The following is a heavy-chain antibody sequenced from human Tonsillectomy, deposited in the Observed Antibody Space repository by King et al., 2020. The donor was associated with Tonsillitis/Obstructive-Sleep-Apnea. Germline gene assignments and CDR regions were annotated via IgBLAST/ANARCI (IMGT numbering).Heavy chain of an antibody. CDR2: TSSSSSYT. CDR3: ARERVENHFRFYGMDV. J-gene: IGHJ6*02. D-gene: IGHD2/OR15-2a*01. V-gene: IGHV3-11*06. Sequence: VQLVESGGGLVKPGGSLRLSCAASGFTFSDYYMSWIRQAPGKGLEWVSYTSSSSSYTNYADSVKGRFTISRDNAKNSLYLQMNSLRVEDSAVYYCARERVENHFRFYGMDVWGQGTTVTVFS. CDR1: GFTFSDYY.